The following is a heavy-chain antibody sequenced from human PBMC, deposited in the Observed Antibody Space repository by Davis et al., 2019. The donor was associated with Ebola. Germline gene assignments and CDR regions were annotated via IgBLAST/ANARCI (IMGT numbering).Heavy chain of an antibody. V-gene: IGHV6-1*01. J-gene: IGHJ6*04. Sequence: HSQTLSLTCDISGDSVSSNSGAWNWIRQSPSRGLEWLGRTYYSSKWYHDYATSVKSRITINLDTSKNQFSLQLNSVTPEDAAVYYCARGWLRTGMDVWGKGTTVTVSS. CDR3: ARGWLRTGMDV. CDR1: GDSVSSNSGA. D-gene: IGHD5-12*01. CDR2: TYYSSKWYH.